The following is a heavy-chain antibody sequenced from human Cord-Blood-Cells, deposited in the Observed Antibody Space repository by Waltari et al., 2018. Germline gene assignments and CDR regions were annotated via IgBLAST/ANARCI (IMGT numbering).Heavy chain of an antibody. J-gene: IGHJ4*02. V-gene: IGHV3-30*18. CDR2: ISYDGSNK. CDR1: GFTFSSYG. Sequence: QVQLVESGGGVVQPGRSLRPSCAALGFTFSSYGMNWVRQGPGKGLEWVAVISYDGSNKYYADSVKGRFTISRDNSNNTLYLQMNSLRAEDTAVYYCAKERYDSSGLDYWGQGTLVTVSS. CDR3: AKERYDSSGLDY. D-gene: IGHD3-22*01.